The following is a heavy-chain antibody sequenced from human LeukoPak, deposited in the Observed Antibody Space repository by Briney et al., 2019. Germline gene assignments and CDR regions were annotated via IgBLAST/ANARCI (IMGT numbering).Heavy chain of an antibody. CDR2: INWNGGST. J-gene: IGHJ3*02. CDR1: GFTFDDYG. V-gene: IGHV3-20*04. Sequence: GGSLRLSCAASGFTFDDYGMSWVRQAPGKGLEWVSGINWNGGSTGYADSAKGRFTISRDNAKNSLYLQMNSLRAEDTALYYCARDAYYDSSGYHDAFDIWGQGTMVTVSS. CDR3: ARDAYYDSSGYHDAFDI. D-gene: IGHD3-22*01.